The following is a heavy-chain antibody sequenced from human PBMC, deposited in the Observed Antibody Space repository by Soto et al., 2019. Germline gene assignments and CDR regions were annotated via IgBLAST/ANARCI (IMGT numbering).Heavy chain of an antibody. CDR1: GFTFSSYG. Sequence: QVQLVESGGGVVQPGRSLRLSCAASGFTFSSYGMHWVRQAPGKGLEWVAVISYDGSNKYYADSVKGRFTISRDNSKNTLYLQINSLRAEDTSVYYCAKDRYEQQLTHYYGMDVWGQGTTVTVSS. D-gene: IGHD6-13*01. V-gene: IGHV3-30*18. J-gene: IGHJ6*02. CDR2: ISYDGSNK. CDR3: AKDRYEQQLTHYYGMDV.